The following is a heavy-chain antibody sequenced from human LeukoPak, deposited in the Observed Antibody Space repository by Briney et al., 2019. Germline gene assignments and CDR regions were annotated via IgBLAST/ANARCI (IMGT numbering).Heavy chain of an antibody. CDR3: ASMGDCTNGVCYKVGWFDP. V-gene: IGHV1-8*03. CDR1: GYTFTSYD. CDR2: MNPNSGNT. J-gene: IGHJ5*02. Sequence: SVKVSCKASGYTFTSYDINWVRQAAGHGLEWMGWMNPNSGNTGYAQEFQGRATITSNTSITTAYMELSSLRSEDTAVYYCASMGDCTNGVCYKVGWFDPWGQGTLVTVSS. D-gene: IGHD2-8*01.